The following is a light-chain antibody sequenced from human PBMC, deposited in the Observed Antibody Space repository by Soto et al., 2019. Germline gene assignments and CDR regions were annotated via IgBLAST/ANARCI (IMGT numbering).Light chain of an antibody. V-gene: IGLV1-40*01. CDR2: GSA. CDR1: TSNIGAGYD. CDR3: QSYDGSLRGSL. J-gene: IGLJ3*02. Sequence: QSVLTQPPSVSGAPGQRVTISCTGTTSNIGAGYDVHWYQHLPGTAPKLLIYGSANRPSGVPDRISGSKSGTSASLVITGLQAEDEADYYCQSYDGSLRGSLFGGGTQLTVL.